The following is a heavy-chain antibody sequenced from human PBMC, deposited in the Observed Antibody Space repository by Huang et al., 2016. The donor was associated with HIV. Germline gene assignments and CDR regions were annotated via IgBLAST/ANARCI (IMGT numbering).Heavy chain of an antibody. D-gene: IGHD3-22*01. CDR3: ATVYRRFRNHDSGDYYFDY. CDR1: GYTLTELS. CDR2: FDPEDGET. Sequence: QVQLVQSGAEVKKPGASVKVSCKVSGYTLTELSMHLVRQAPGKGLGRGGGFDPEDGETSYAQKFQGRATMTEDTSTDTAYMELRSLRSEDTAVYYCATVYRRFRNHDSGDYYFDYWDQGTLVTVSS. J-gene: IGHJ4*02. V-gene: IGHV1-24*01.